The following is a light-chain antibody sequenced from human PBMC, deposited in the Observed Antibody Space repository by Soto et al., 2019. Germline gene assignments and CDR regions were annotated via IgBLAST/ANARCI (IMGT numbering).Light chain of an antibody. J-gene: IGLJ3*02. V-gene: IGLV2-23*03. CDR2: EGS. CDR1: SSDVGSYNI. Sequence: QSVLTQPASVSGSPGQSITLSCTGTSSDVGSYNIVSWYQQHPGEAPKLMIYEGSKRPSGVSNRFSGSESGNTASLTISGLQAEDEADYYCCSYAGINTFVFGGGTQLTVL. CDR3: CSYAGINTFV.